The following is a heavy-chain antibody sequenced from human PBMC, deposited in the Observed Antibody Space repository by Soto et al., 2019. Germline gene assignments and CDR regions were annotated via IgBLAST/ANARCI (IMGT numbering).Heavy chain of an antibody. CDR1: GGSISSHY. J-gene: IGHJ5*02. V-gene: IGHV4-59*11. CDR3: ARDSSSWYGSHNWFDP. Sequence: PSETLSLTCTVSGGSISSHYWSWIRQPPGKGLEWIGYIYYSGSTNYNPSLKSRVTISVDTSKNQFSLKLSSVTAADTAVYYCARDSSSWYGSHNWFDPWGQGTLVTVSS. CDR2: IYYSGST. D-gene: IGHD6-13*01.